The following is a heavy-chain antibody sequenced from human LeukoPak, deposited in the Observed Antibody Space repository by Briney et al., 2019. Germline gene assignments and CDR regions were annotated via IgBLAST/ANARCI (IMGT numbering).Heavy chain of an antibody. CDR3: AKDPGYCSGGSCYSDYYYGMDV. CDR2: ISGSGCST. D-gene: IGHD2-15*01. Sequence: GGSLRLSCAASGFTFSSYAMSWVRQAPGKGLEWVSAISGSGCSTYYADSVKGRFTISRDNSKNTLYLQMNSLRAEDTAVYYCAKDPGYCSGGSCYSDYYYGMDVWGQGTTVTVSS. CDR1: GFTFSSYA. V-gene: IGHV3-23*01. J-gene: IGHJ6*02.